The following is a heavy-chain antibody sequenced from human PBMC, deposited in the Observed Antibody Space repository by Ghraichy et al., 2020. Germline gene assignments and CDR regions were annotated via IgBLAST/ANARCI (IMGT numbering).Heavy chain of an antibody. CDR1: GFTFSSCA. D-gene: IGHD6-13*01. CDR3: AKGIAATAYYYFDY. J-gene: IGHJ4*02. CDR2: ISGSGGST. V-gene: IGHV3-23*01. Sequence: LSLTCAGSGFTFSSCAMSWVRQAPGKGLEWVSTISGSGGSTYFADSVKGRFTISSDNSKNTLYLQMTSLRVEDTALYYCAKGIAATAYYYFDYWGQGTLVTVSS.